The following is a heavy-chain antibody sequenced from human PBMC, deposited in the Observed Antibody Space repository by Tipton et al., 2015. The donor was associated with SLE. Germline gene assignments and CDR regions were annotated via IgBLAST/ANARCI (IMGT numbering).Heavy chain of an antibody. Sequence: TLSLTCAVSGYSISSGYYWGWIRQPPGKGLEWIGSIYHSGSTYYNPSLKSRVTISVDTSKNQFSLKLSSVTAADTAVYYCARAAGYSVLRGYYYMDVWGKGITVTVAS. V-gene: IGHV4-38-2*01. CDR2: IYHSGST. D-gene: IGHD5/OR15-5a*01. CDR3: ARAAGYSVLRGYYYMDV. CDR1: GYSISSGYY. J-gene: IGHJ6*03.